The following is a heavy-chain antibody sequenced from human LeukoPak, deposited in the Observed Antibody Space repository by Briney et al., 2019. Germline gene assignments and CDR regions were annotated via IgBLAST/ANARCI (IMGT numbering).Heavy chain of an antibody. CDR1: GFTFSTYS. CDR3: ASGSYPSDY. Sequence: GGSLRLSCAASGFTFSTYSMNWVRQAPGKGLEWVSSISSGSSYIYYADSVRGRFTISRDNAKNSLYLQMNSLRAEDTAVYYCASGSYPSDYWGQGTLVTVSS. CDR2: ISSGSSYI. D-gene: IGHD1-26*01. V-gene: IGHV3-21*01. J-gene: IGHJ4*02.